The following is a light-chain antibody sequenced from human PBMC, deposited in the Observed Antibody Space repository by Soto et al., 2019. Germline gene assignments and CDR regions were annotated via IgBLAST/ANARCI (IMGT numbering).Light chain of an antibody. CDR3: QKYGTAPQT. J-gene: IGKJ1*01. CDR1: QGIIDY. Sequence: DIQMTQSPSSLCASVGDTVTITCRASQGIIDYLAWYQQRPGKVPKLLIYAASTLQTGVPSRFSGSGAGTDFTLTISSLQPEDVGTYYCQKYGTAPQTFGQGTRVEIK. V-gene: IGKV1-27*01. CDR2: AAS.